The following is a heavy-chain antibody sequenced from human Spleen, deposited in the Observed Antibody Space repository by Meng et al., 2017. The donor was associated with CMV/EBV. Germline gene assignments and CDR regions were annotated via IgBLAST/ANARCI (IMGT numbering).Heavy chain of an antibody. Sequence: GESLKISCAASGFTLSSDGMHWVRQAPGKGLEWVAFIRYDGRNKYYADSVKGRFTISRDNSKNTLYLQMNTLRAEDTAVYYCASTRFGEFSFDYWGQGTLVTVSS. D-gene: IGHD3-10*01. J-gene: IGHJ4*02. CDR3: ASTRFGEFSFDY. CDR2: IRYDGRNK. V-gene: IGHV3-30*02. CDR1: GFTLSSDG.